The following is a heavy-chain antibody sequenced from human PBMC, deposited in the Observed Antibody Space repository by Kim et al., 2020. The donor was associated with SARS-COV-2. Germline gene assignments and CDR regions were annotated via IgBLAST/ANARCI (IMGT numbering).Heavy chain of an antibody. CDR3: ALATGGLRFDY. V-gene: IGHV1-69*01. D-gene: IGHD4-17*01. J-gene: IGHJ4*02. CDR2: A. Sequence: ANYAQKFQGRVTITADESTSTAYMELSSLGSEDTAVYYCALATGGLRFDYWGQGTLVTVSS.